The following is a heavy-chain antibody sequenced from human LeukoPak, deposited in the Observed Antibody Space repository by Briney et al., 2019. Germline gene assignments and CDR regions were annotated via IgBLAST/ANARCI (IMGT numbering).Heavy chain of an antibody. Sequence: GRSLRLSCAASGFTFTNYWMSWVRQAPGKGLEWVANMKPDGSERYYVDSVKGRFTVSRDNAKNSLYFQMNSLRAEDTAVYYCARERIVGAASTRYYGMDVWGQGTTVTVSS. CDR3: ARERIVGAASTRYYGMDV. V-gene: IGHV3-7*03. J-gene: IGHJ6*02. CDR2: MKPDGSER. D-gene: IGHD1-26*01. CDR1: GFTFTNYW.